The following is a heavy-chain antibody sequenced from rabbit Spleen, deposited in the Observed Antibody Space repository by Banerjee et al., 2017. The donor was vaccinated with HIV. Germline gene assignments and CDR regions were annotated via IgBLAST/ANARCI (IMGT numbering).Heavy chain of an antibody. CDR3: VRDNASTSGDYGPYYFDL. CDR2: INPIFGST. Sequence: QALLVESGGGLVQPGGSLKLPCKASGFDFSSYGVSWVRQAPGKGLEWIGYINPIFGSTCYASWVNARFSIARENTQKTVSLQLNSLTAADTATYFCVRDNASTSGDYGPYYFDLWGPGTLVTVS. CDR1: GFDFSSYG. J-gene: IGHJ4*01. V-gene: IGHV1S47*01. D-gene: IGHD1-1*01.